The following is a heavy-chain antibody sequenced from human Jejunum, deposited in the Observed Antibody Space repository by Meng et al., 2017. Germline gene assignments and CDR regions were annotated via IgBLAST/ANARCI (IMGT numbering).Heavy chain of an antibody. Sequence: QCQLMQAWAEVKKPGASVKFSCKASGYTLTNYAIHWVRQAHGQRLEWMGWITVGNGNTKYSQKFQGRVTITRGTSASTAYMELSSLTSEDTAVYYCAGDNGDSGIFDYWGQGTLVTVSS. CDR2: ITVGNGNT. V-gene: IGHV1-3*01. J-gene: IGHJ4*02. CDR1: GYTLTNYA. CDR3: AGDNGDSGIFDY. D-gene: IGHD4-17*01.